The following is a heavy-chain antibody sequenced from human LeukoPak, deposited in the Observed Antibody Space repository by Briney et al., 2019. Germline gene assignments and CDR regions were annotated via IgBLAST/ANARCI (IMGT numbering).Heavy chain of an antibody. Sequence: GGSLRLSCAASGFTFSSYAMHWVRQAPGKGLEWVAAISYDGSNKYYADSVKGRFTISRDNSKNTLYLQMNSLRAEDTAVYYCARELRERGSGSYYKRSFDYWGQGTLVTVSS. CDR3: ARELRERGSGSYYKRSFDY. J-gene: IGHJ4*02. CDR1: GFTFSSYA. V-gene: IGHV3-30*04. D-gene: IGHD3-10*01. CDR2: ISYDGSNK.